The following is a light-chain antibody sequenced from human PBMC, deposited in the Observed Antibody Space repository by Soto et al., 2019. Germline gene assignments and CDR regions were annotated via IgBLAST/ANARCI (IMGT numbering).Light chain of an antibody. Sequence: QSVLTQPRSVSGSPGQSVTISCTGTSSDVGGYDYVSWYQQHPGRAPKVMIYDVSKRPSGVPNRFSGSKSGNTASLTISGLQAEDEAEYYCCSYAGSRTVYVFGTGTKLTVL. J-gene: IGLJ1*01. CDR1: SSDVGGYDY. CDR3: CSYAGSRTVYV. V-gene: IGLV2-11*01. CDR2: DVS.